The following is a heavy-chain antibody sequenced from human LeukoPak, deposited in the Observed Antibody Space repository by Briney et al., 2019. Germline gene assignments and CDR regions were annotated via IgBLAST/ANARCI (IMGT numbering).Heavy chain of an antibody. J-gene: IGHJ6*02. Sequence: SETLSLTCTVAGRSISSSSYYWGWIRQPPGKGLDWIGSIYYSGSTYYNPSLKSRVTISVDTSKNQFSLKLSSVTAADTAVYYCARFTVTTVPYYYYGMDVWGRGTTVTVSS. V-gene: IGHV4-39*01. CDR1: GRSISSSSYY. CDR2: IYYSGST. D-gene: IGHD4-17*01. CDR3: ARFTVTTVPYYYYGMDV.